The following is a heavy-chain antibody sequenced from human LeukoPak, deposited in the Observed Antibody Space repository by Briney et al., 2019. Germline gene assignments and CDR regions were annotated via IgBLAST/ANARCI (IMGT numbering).Heavy chain of an antibody. V-gene: IGHV4-34*01. CDR1: GGSFSGYY. CDR2: INHSGST. D-gene: IGHD2-15*01. CDR3: ARIPGYCSGGSCYTEDY. Sequence: SETLSLTCAVYGGSFSGYYWSWIRQPPGKGLEWIGEINHSGSTNYNPSLKSRVTISVDTSKNQFSLKLSSVTAADTAVYYCARIPGYCSGGSCYTEDYWGQGTLVTVSS. J-gene: IGHJ4*02.